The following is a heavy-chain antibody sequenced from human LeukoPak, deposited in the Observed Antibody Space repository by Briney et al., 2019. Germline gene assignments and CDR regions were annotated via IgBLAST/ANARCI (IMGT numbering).Heavy chain of an antibody. CDR3: ARDTVTTFRFRDYQHYGMDV. V-gene: IGHV3-53*01. Sequence: GGSLRLSCAASGFTFSSHGMHWVRQAPGKGLEWVSVIYSGGSTYYADSVKGRFTISRDNSKNTLYLQMNSLRAEDTAVYHCARDTVTTFRFRDYQHYGMDVWGQGTTVTVSS. CDR2: IYSGGST. D-gene: IGHD4-17*01. CDR1: GFTFSSHG. J-gene: IGHJ6*02.